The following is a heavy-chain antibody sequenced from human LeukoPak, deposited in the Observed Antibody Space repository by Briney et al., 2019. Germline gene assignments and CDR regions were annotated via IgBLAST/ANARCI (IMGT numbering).Heavy chain of an antibody. D-gene: IGHD4-17*01. CDR2: ISTSGSYI. Sequence: GGSLRLSCAASGFTFSSYGINWVRQAPGKGLEWVSSISTSGSYIYYADSVKGRFTISRDNAKNSLYLQMNSLRAEDTAVYYCAKTTDNYYYYYMDVWGKGTTVTVSS. J-gene: IGHJ6*03. CDR3: AKTTDNYYYYYMDV. V-gene: IGHV3-21*01. CDR1: GFTFSSYG.